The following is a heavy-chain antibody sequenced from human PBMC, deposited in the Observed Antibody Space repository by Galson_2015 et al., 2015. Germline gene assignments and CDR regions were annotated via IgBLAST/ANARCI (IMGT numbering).Heavy chain of an antibody. CDR3: ARAPPDAMANPPGWFDP. D-gene: IGHD2-2*01. Sequence: SVKVSCKASGYTFTGYYMHWVRQAPGQGLEWMGGIIPIFGTANYAQKFQGRVTITADESTSTAYMELSSLRSEDTAVYYCARAPPDAMANPPGWFDPWGQGTLVTVSS. J-gene: IGHJ5*02. CDR1: GYTFTGYY. CDR2: IIPIFGTA. V-gene: IGHV1-69*13.